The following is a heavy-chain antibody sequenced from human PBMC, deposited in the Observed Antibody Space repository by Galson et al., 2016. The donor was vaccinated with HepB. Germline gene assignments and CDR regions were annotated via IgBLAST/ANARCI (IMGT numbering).Heavy chain of an antibody. V-gene: IGHV3-74*03. CDR2: ISHDGSAT. CDR1: GFTFSSYV. CDR3: ARDRNLMFYDY. D-gene: IGHD1-14*01. Sequence: SLRLSCAASGFTFSSYVMHWVRQTPGKGLVWVSRISHDGSATTYADSVKGRFTNSRDNAKNTLYLQMNSLRAEDTAVYYCARDRNLMFYDYWGQGALVTVSS. J-gene: IGHJ4*02.